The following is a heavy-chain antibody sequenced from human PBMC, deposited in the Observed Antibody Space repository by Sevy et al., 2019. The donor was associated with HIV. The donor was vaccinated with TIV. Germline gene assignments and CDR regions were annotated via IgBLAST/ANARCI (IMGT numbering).Heavy chain of an antibody. CDR1: GYTFTNYR. D-gene: IGHD2-15*01. CDR3: AGAYCSGGSCYSLAY. V-gene: IGHV1-18*01. J-gene: IGHJ4*02. CDR2: ISPFNGDT. Sequence: ASVKVSCKASGYTFTNYRIYWVRQAPGQGLEWMGWISPFNGDTNYVQKLQGRVTMITDTSKSTAYMELRSLRSDDTAVYYCAGAYCSGGSCYSLAYWGQGTLVTVSS.